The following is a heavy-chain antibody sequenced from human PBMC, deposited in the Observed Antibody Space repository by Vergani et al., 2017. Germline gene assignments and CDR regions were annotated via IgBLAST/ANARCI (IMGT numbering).Heavy chain of an antibody. CDR2: FDPEDGET. CDR3: ATGIRYSGSYSGAFDI. V-gene: IGHV1-24*01. Sequence: QVQLVQYGAEVKKPGASVKVSCKVSGYTLTELSMHWVRQAPGKGLEWMGGFDPEDGETIYAQKFQGRVTMTEDTSTDTAYMELSSLRSEDTAVYYCATGIRYSGSYSGAFDIWGQGTMVTVSS. J-gene: IGHJ3*02. CDR1: GYTLTELS. D-gene: IGHD1-26*01.